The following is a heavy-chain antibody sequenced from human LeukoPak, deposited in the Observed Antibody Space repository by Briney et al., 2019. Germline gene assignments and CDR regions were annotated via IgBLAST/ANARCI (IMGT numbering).Heavy chain of an antibody. CDR2: ISGSGGST. D-gene: IGHD1-20*01. Sequence: PGGSLRLSCAASGFTFSNYVMNWVRQAPGKGLEWVSAISGSGGSTYYADSVKGRFTISRDNSKNTLYLQMNSLRAEDTAVYYCAKDLTGTTSPNYYYYGMDVWGQGTTVTVSS. CDR3: AKDLTGTTSPNYYYYGMDV. J-gene: IGHJ6*02. CDR1: GFTFSNYV. V-gene: IGHV3-23*01.